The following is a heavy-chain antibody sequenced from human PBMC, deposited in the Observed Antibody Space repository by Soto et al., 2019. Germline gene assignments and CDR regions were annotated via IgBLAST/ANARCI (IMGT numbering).Heavy chain of an antibody. Sequence: GGSLRLFCAASGFTFSSYDMSWVRQAPGTGLEWVSIITSDGRTFYADSVKGRFTISRDNSKNTVYLQMNSLRTEDTAGYYCAKDYSTVTTDPLSVVLFDYWGQGALVTVSS. D-gene: IGHD4-17*01. CDR1: GFTFSSYD. CDR2: ITSDGRT. V-gene: IGHV3-23*01. CDR3: AKDYSTVTTDPLSVVLFDY. J-gene: IGHJ4*02.